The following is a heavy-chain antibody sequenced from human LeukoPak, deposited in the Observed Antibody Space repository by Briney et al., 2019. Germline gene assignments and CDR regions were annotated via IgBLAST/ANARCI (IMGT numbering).Heavy chain of an antibody. CDR3: AKGVQLWFNFDY. Sequence: GGSLRLSCAASGFTFSSYAMSWVRQAPGKGLEWVSAISSSGGSTYYADSVKGRFTISRDNSKNTLYLQMNSLRAEDTAVYYCAKGVQLWFNFDYWGQGTLVTVSS. V-gene: IGHV3-23*01. D-gene: IGHD5-18*01. CDR1: GFTFSSYA. J-gene: IGHJ4*02. CDR2: ISSSGGST.